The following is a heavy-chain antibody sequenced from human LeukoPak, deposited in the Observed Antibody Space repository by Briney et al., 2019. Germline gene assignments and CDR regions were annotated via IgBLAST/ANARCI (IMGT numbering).Heavy chain of an antibody. CDR2: SNHIEIT. Sequence: SETLSLTCAVYGGSFSGYYWSWIRQPPGKGLEWIGESNHIEITNYNPSLKTRVTISVDTSKHQFSLKLSSVTAADTAVYYCARDNYDFWSGYYTWWFDPWGQGTLVTVSS. V-gene: IGHV4-34*01. CDR3: ARDNYDFWSGYYTWWFDP. CDR1: GGSFSGYY. J-gene: IGHJ5*02. D-gene: IGHD3-3*01.